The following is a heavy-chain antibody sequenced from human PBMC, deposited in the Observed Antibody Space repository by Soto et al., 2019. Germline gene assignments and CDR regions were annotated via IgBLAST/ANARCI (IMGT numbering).Heavy chain of an antibody. Sequence: GGSLRLSCAASGFTFSSYAMSWVRQAPGKGLEWVSAISGSGGSTYYADSVKGRFTISRDNSKNTLYLQMNSLRAEDTAVYYCAKITGTTLGAYYYGMDVWGQGTTVTVSS. CDR1: GFTFSSYA. CDR2: ISGSGGST. D-gene: IGHD1-7*01. J-gene: IGHJ6*02. V-gene: IGHV3-23*01. CDR3: AKITGTTLGAYYYGMDV.